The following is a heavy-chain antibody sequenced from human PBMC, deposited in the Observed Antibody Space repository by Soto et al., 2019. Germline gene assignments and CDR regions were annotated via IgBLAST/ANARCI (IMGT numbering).Heavy chain of an antibody. CDR1: GFTFSTYA. CDR3: AKGQSDSGSYYTPLAHGMDV. Sequence: EVQLLESGGGLVQPGGSLRLSCAASGFTFSTYAMSWVRQAPGKGLEWVSAISLGGSYTYYADSVKGRFTISRDNSKNRLYLQMNSLRAEHTAVYYCAKGQSDSGSYYTPLAHGMDVWGRGTTVTVSS. D-gene: IGHD1-26*01. V-gene: IGHV3-23*01. J-gene: IGHJ6*02. CDR2: ISLGGSYT.